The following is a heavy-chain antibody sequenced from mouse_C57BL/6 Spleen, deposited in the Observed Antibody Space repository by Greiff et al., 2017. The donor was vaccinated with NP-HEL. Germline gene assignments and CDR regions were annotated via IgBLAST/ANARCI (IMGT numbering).Heavy chain of an antibody. CDR1: GYTFTDYE. CDR3: TSNDYALYYAMDY. V-gene: IGHV1-15*01. J-gene: IGHJ4*01. D-gene: IGHD2-4*01. CDR2: IDPETGGT. Sequence: QVQLQESGAELVRPGASVTLSCKASGYTFTDYEMHWVKQTPVHGLEWIGAIDPETGGTAYNQKFKGKAILTADKSSSTAYMELRSLTSEDSAVYYCTSNDYALYYAMDYWGQGTSVTVSS.